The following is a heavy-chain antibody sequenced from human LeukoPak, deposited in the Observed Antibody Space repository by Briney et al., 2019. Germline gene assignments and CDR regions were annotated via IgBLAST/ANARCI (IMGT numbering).Heavy chain of an antibody. J-gene: IGHJ6*02. V-gene: IGHV4-34*01. CDR2: INHSGST. CDR3: ARDSHDSSGYFKGYYYGMDV. Sequence: SETLSLTCAVYGGSFIGYYWSWIRQPPGKGLEWIGEINHSGSTNYNPSLKSRVTISVDTSKNQFSLKLSSVTAADTAVYYCARDSHDSSGYFKGYYYGMDVWGQGTTVTVSS. CDR1: GGSFIGYY. D-gene: IGHD3-22*01.